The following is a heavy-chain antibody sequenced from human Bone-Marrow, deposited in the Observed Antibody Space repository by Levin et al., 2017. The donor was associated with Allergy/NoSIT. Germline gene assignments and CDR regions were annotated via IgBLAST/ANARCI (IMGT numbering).Heavy chain of an antibody. CDR1: RVAFSEYA. D-gene: IGHD2-15*01. V-gene: IGHV3-23*01. CDR2: ISDSGGST. Sequence: GGSLRLSCAASRVAFSEYAMTWVRRAPGKGLEWVSTISDSGGSTYYADSVKGRFTISRDNSKNTLHLQMNSLRAEDTALYDCTKDRYCVGGIGPLDYWGRGTLVTVSS. J-gene: IGHJ4*02. CDR3: TKDRYCVGGIGPLDY.